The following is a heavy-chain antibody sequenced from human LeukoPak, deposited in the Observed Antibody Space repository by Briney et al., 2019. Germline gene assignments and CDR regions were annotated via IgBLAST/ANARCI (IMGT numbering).Heavy chain of an antibody. CDR1: GGSISSSSYY. Sequence: SETLSLTCTVSGGSISSSSYYWGWIRQPPGKGLEWIGSIYYSGSTYYNPSLKSRVTISVDTSKNQFSLKLSSVTAADTAVYYCERLPGYCSSTSCYLFFDYWGQGTLVTVSS. CDR2: IYYSGST. J-gene: IGHJ4*02. D-gene: IGHD2-2*01. CDR3: ERLPGYCSSTSCYLFFDY. V-gene: IGHV4-39*01.